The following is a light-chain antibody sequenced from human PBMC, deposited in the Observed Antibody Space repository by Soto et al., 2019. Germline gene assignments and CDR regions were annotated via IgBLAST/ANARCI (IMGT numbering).Light chain of an antibody. CDR2: GAS. J-gene: IGKJ1*01. V-gene: IGKV3-20*01. CDR1: QSVSGSF. CDR3: QQYDNSPWT. Sequence: EIVLTQSPGTLSLSPGERATLSCRASQSVSGSFLAWYQQKPGQAPRLLIYGASSRATGIPDRFSGSGSGTDFTLTISRLEPEAFAVYYCQQYDNSPWTFGLGTKVEIK.